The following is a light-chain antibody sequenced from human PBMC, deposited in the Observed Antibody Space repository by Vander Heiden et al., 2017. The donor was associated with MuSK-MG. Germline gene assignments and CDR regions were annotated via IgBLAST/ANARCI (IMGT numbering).Light chain of an antibody. Sequence: DLQITQSPSSLSASVGDRVTITCRASQTISNHLNWYQQKPGKVPKLLISAASNLQSGVPLGFSGSGSGTDFTLTISSLQPEDFATYYCQQSYRTPSTFGQGTRVEIK. CDR2: AAS. CDR1: QTISNH. CDR3: QQSYRTPST. V-gene: IGKV1-39*01. J-gene: IGKJ1*01.